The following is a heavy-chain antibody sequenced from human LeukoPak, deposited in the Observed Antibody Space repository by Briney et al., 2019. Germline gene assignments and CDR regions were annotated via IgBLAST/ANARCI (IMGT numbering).Heavy chain of an antibody. CDR1: GGSISSGGYS. J-gene: IGHJ2*01. CDR3: ARKLRCGGDCSWYFDL. D-gene: IGHD2-21*02. Sequence: PSETLSLTCAVSGGSISSGGYSWSWIRQPPGKGLEWIVYIYHSGSTYYNPSLKSRVTISVDRSKNQFSLKLSSVTAADTAVYYCARKLRCGGDCSWYFDLWGRGTLVTVSS. V-gene: IGHV4-30-2*01. CDR2: IYHSGST.